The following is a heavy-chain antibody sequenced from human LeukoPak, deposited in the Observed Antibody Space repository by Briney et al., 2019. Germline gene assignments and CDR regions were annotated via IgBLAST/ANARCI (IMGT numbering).Heavy chain of an antibody. J-gene: IGHJ4*02. V-gene: IGHV4-31*03. CDR2: IYYSGST. Sequence: SQTLSLTRTVSGGSISSGGYYWSWIRQHPGKSLEWIGYIYYSGSTYYNPSLKSRVTISVDTSKNQFSLKLSSVTAADTAVYYCARKSGRTATGAIDYWGQGTLVTVSS. D-gene: IGHD6-25*01. CDR1: GGSISSGGYY. CDR3: ARKSGRTATGAIDY.